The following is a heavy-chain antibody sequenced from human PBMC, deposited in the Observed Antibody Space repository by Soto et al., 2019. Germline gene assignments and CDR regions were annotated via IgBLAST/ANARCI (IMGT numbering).Heavy chain of an antibody. CDR2: ISGSGGST. Sequence: PGGSLRLSCAASGFTFSSYAMSWVRQAPGKGLEWVSAISGSGGSTYYADSVKGRFTISRDNSKNTLYLQMNSLRAEDTAVYYCAKDSDIVVVPAAPNDAFDIWGQGTMVTIS. CDR3: AKDSDIVVVPAAPNDAFDI. CDR1: GFTFSSYA. D-gene: IGHD2-2*01. V-gene: IGHV3-23*01. J-gene: IGHJ3*02.